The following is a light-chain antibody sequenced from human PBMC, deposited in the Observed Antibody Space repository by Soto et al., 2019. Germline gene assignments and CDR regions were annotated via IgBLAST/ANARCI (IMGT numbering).Light chain of an antibody. CDR2: VGRGGIVE. CDR3: RAVHGSGSNFV. CDR1: SGHSYYK. V-gene: IGLV9-49*01. J-gene: IGLJ2*01. Sequence: QPVLTQPPSASASLGASITLTCTLSSGHSYYKVDWYQQRPGKGPRFVMRVGRGGIVESKGEGIPDRFSVLGSGLDRYLNIKNSQEEDESDYYCRAVHGSGSNFVFAGGTKLTVL.